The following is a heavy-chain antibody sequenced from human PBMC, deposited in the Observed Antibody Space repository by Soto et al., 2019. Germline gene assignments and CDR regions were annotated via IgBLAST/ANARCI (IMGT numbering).Heavy chain of an antibody. Sequence: QVQLVQSGAEVKKPGSSVKVSCRASGGHFDRFALSWLRQAHGQGLEWMGGIIPFLSATTYAQKFQGRVTITAYESASTLYLELRSLTSADTAVYYCARGEDDYGDFGSMDVWGQGTSVTVSS. J-gene: IGHJ6*02. D-gene: IGHD4-17*01. CDR2: IIPFLSAT. CDR3: ARGEDDYGDFGSMDV. CDR1: GGHFDRFA. V-gene: IGHV1-69*01.